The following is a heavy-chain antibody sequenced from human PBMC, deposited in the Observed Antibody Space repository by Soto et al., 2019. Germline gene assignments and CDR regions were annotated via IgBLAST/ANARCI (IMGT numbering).Heavy chain of an antibody. CDR3: ARHYCYEVFDY. Sequence: QLQPQESGPGLLRPSETLSLTWTVSGGYISSSSCYWGWIRQPPGKGLEWIASISYSVSTYYNPSLKSRVTISVDTSKNQFSLKLSSVTAADTAVYYCARHYCYEVFDYWGQGTLVTVSS. CDR2: ISYSVST. D-gene: IGHD5-18*01. V-gene: IGHV4-39*01. CDR1: GGYISSSSCY. J-gene: IGHJ4*02.